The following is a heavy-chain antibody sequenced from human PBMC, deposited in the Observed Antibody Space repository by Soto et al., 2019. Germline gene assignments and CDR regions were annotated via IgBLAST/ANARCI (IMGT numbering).Heavy chain of an antibody. CDR2: ISSSGNTI. J-gene: IGHJ6*02. CDR1: GFNFSDYY. D-gene: IGHD4-17*01. V-gene: IGHV3-11*01. Sequence: GGSLRLSCAASGFNFSDYYMSWIRQAPGKGLGWFSYISSSGNTIYYADSGKGRFTISRANAKNSLYLQMNSLRAEDTAVYYCARDFKERAVTQGCYYYYYAMDVWGQGTTVTVSS. CDR3: ARDFKERAVTQGCYYYYYAMDV.